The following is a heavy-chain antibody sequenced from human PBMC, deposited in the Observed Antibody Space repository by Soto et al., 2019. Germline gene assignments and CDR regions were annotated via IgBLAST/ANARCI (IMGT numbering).Heavy chain of an antibody. Sequence: PSETLSLTCAVYGGSFSGYYWSWIRQPPGKGLEWIGEINHSGSTNYNPSLKSRVTISVDTSKNQFSLKLSSVTAADTAVYYCARGRNYYDSSGYYAEYFQHWGQGTLVTVSS. J-gene: IGHJ1*01. CDR2: INHSGST. D-gene: IGHD3-22*01. V-gene: IGHV4-34*01. CDR1: GGSFSGYY. CDR3: ARGRNYYDSSGYYAEYFQH.